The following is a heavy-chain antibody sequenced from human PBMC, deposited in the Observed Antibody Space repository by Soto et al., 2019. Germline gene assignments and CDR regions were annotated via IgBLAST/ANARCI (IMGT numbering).Heavy chain of an antibody. CDR2: IYYSGST. D-gene: IGHD6-19*01. J-gene: IGHJ1*01. Sequence: QVQLQESGPGLVKPTETLSLTCTVSGGSISSYYWSWIRQPPGKGLEWIGYIYYSGSTNYNPSLKSRLTISVYTSKNQFSLKLSSVTAADTAVYYCARHQGLDSSGWYAEYFQHWGQGTLVTVSS. CDR3: ARHQGLDSSGWYAEYFQH. CDR1: GGSISSYY. V-gene: IGHV4-59*08.